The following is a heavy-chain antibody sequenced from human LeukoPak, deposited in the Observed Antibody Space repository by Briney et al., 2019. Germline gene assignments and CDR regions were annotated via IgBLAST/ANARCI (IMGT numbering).Heavy chain of an antibody. CDR3: ARSVPRLAMVRGVKRNREYYFDY. J-gene: IGHJ4*02. D-gene: IGHD3-10*01. CDR1: GGSFSGYC. V-gene: IGHV4-34*01. CDR2: INHSGST. Sequence: SETLSLTCAVYGGSFSGYCWSWIRQPPGKGLEWIGSINHSGSTNYNPSLKSRVTISVDTSTNQFSLKLSAVTAADTAVYYCARSVPRLAMVRGVKRNREYYFDYWGQGTLATVSS.